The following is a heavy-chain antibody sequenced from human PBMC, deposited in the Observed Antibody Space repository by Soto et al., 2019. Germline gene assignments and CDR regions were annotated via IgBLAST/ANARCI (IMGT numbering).Heavy chain of an antibody. Sequence: QVQLVQSGAEVKKPGSSVKVSCKASGGTFSRYALSWVRQAPGQGPEWMGGIVPMFGTENYAQKFQGRVTITADESTSTAYMQLSSLRSEDTAVYYCARGVYYDNRGYYFFFWGQGTLVTVSS. CDR3: ARGVYYDNRGYYFFF. D-gene: IGHD3-22*01. V-gene: IGHV1-69*01. CDR2: IVPMFGTE. CDR1: GGTFSRYA. J-gene: IGHJ4*02.